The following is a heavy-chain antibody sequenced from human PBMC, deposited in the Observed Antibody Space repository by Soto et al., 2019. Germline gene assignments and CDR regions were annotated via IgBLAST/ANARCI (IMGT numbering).Heavy chain of an antibody. CDR3: AKHAYYYDSSGYYY. Sequence: ASVKVSCKASGGTFSSYAISWVRQAPGQGLEWMGGIIPIFGTANYAQKFQGRVTITADESTSTAYMELSSLRSEDTAVYYCAKHAYYYDSSGYYYWGQGTLVTVSS. CDR1: GGTFSSYA. CDR2: IIPIFGTA. V-gene: IGHV1-69*13. J-gene: IGHJ4*02. D-gene: IGHD3-22*01.